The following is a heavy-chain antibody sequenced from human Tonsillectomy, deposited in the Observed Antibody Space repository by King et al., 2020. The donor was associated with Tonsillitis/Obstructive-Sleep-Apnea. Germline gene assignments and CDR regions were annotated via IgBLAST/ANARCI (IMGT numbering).Heavy chain of an antibody. CDR1: GFTVTNYA. Sequence: VQLVESGGGVVQPGRSLRLSCVAAGFTVTNYAMHWVRQAPGRGLEWVAVMSYDETKKTYADSVKGRFTISRDNSKNTLYLQMSSLKPEETAIYYCARDNNCDYWGQGTLVTISS. V-gene: IGHV3-30*04. J-gene: IGHJ4*02. CDR2: MSYDETKK. CDR3: ARDNNCDY. D-gene: IGHD2/OR15-2a*01.